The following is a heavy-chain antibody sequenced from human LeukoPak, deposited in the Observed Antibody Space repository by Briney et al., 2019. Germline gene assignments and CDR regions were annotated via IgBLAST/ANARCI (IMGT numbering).Heavy chain of an antibody. D-gene: IGHD3-22*01. CDR1: GGSISSYY. V-gene: IGHV4-59*08. J-gene: IGHJ5*02. Sequence: SETLSLTCTVSGGSISSYYWSWIRQPPGKGLEWIGYIYFSGSTNYNPSLKSRLTMSVDTSKNQFSLKLSSVTAADTAVYYCARLIGYCDSSGYYSWFDPWGQGTLVTVSS. CDR3: ARLIGYCDSSGYYSWFDP. CDR2: IYFSGST.